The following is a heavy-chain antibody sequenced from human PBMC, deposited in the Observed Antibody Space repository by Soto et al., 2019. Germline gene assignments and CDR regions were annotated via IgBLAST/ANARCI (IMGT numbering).Heavy chain of an antibody. D-gene: IGHD6-25*01. Sequence: SGPTLVNPTQTLTLTCTFSGFSLSTSGMCVSWIRQPPGKALEWLARIDWDDDKYYSTPLKTRLTISKGTSKNQVVLTMTSMDPVDTATYYCARSSSGRGRKFDYWGQGTLVTVSS. V-gene: IGHV2-70*11. J-gene: IGHJ4*02. CDR3: ARSSSGRGRKFDY. CDR2: IDWDDDK. CDR1: GFSLSTSGMC.